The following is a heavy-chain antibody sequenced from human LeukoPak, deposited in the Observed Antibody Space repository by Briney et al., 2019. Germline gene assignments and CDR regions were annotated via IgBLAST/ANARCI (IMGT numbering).Heavy chain of an antibody. CDR3: ARDHYVLRFLEWLRALDY. CDR1: GYTFTGYY. Sequence: ASVKVSCKASGYTFTGYYMHWVRQAPGQGLEWMGWINPNSGGTNYAQKFQGRVTMTRDTSISTAYMELSRLRSDDTAVYYCARDHYVLRFLEWLRALDYWGQGTLVTVSS. J-gene: IGHJ4*02. V-gene: IGHV1-2*02. CDR2: INPNSGGT. D-gene: IGHD3-3*01.